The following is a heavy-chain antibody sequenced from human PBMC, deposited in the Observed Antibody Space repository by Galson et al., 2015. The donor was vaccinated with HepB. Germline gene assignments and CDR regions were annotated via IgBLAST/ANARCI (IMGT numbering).Heavy chain of an antibody. CDR3: AKDPQLRGGHIANWFDP. CDR2: ISGSGHSS. V-gene: IGHV3-23*01. D-gene: IGHD2-21*01. Sequence: SLRLSCAASGFTFSNFAMSWVRQAPGKGLVWISTISGSGHSSYYADSVKGRLTISRDNSKNTLYLQMNNLRVEDTAVYYCAKDPQLRGGHIANWFDPWGQGTLVTVSS. J-gene: IGHJ5*02. CDR1: GFTFSNFA.